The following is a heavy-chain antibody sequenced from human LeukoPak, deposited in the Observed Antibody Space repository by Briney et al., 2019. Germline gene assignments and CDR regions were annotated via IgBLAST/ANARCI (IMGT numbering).Heavy chain of an antibody. CDR2: MNPNSGNT. CDR3: ARAYDFWSGYTYYFDY. CDR1: GYTFTSYD. Sequence: ASVKVSCKASGYTFTSYDINWVRQTTGQGLEWMGWMNPNSGNTGYAQKFQGRVTMTRNTSISTAYMELSSLRSEDTAVYYCARAYDFWSGYTYYFDYWGQGTLVTVSS. J-gene: IGHJ4*02. D-gene: IGHD3-3*01. V-gene: IGHV1-8*01.